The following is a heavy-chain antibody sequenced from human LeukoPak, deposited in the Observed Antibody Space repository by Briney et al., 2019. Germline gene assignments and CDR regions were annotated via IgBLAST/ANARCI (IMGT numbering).Heavy chain of an antibody. CDR3: ARVAPTYGMDV. V-gene: IGHV3-13*01. CDR1: GFTFSSYD. Sequence: GGSLRLSCAASGFTFSSYDMHWVRQATGKGLEWVSAIGTAGDTYYPGSVKGRFTISRENAKNPLYLQMNSLRAGDTAVYYCARVAPTYGMDVWGQGTTVTVSS. J-gene: IGHJ6*02. CDR2: IGTAGDT.